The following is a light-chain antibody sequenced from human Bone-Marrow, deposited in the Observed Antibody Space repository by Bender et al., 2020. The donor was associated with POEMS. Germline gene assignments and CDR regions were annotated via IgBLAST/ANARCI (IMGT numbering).Light chain of an antibody. V-gene: IGLV2-14*02. Sequence: QSALTQPASVSGSPGQSITISCTGTSSDVGSYNLVSWYQQYSGKAPKLIIYDVSNRPSGVSDRFSGSKSGNTASLTIFGLQAEDEADYYCSSYSSSSTMWLFGGGTKLTVL. CDR1: SSDVGSYNL. J-gene: IGLJ3*02. CDR3: SSYSSSSTMWL. CDR2: DVS.